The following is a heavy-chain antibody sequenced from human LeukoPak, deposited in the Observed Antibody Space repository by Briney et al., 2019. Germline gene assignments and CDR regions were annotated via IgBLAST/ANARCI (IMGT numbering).Heavy chain of an antibody. J-gene: IGHJ6*03. Sequence: LAGGSLRLSCAASGFTFSSYAMSWVRQAPGKGLEWVSAISGSGGSTYYADSVKGRFTISRDNSKNTLYLQMNSLRAEDTAVYYCAKDLRLEHYYYYYMDVWGKGTTVTVSS. D-gene: IGHD3-16*01. CDR3: AKDLRLEHYYYYYMDV. V-gene: IGHV3-23*01. CDR1: GFTFSSYA. CDR2: ISGSGGST.